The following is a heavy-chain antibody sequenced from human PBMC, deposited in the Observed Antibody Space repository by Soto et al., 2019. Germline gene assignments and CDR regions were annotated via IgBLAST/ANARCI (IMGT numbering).Heavy chain of an antibody. Sequence: PGVSLRLSCAAAGFTFSSYGMHWVRQAPGKGLEWVAIISYDGSNTYYGDSVNGPFTISRDNSKKTLYLQMNSLRPEDTALYYCAKDEYYYSRSGYYIFDSWGQGTLVTVSS. D-gene: IGHD3-22*01. J-gene: IGHJ4*02. V-gene: IGHV3-30*18. CDR2: ISYDGSNT. CDR3: AKDEYYYSRSGYYIFDS. CDR1: GFTFSSYG.